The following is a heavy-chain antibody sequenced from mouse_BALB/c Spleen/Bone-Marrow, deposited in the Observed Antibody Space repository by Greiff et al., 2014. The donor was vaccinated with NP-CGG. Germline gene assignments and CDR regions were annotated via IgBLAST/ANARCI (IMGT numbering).Heavy chain of an antibody. Sequence: QVQLQQSGAELMKLGASVKLSCKASGYTFTIYWMHWVKQRPGQGLEWIGEIDPSDSDANYNQKFKGKATLTVDKSSTTAYMQLSSLTSEDSAVYYCARRNYYGSHYWYFDVWGAGTTVTVSS. CDR2: IDPSDSDA. V-gene: IGHV1-69*02. J-gene: IGHJ1*01. CDR3: ARRNYYGSHYWYFDV. CDR1: GYTFTIYW. D-gene: IGHD1-1*01.